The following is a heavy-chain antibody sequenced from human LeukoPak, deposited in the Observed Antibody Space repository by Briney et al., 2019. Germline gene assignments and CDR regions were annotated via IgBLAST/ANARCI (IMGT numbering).Heavy chain of an antibody. J-gene: IGHJ4*02. CDR2: ISPSGDGT. Sequence: PGGSLRLSCVVSGITFSSYAMSWVRQAPGKGLEWVSGISPSGDGTFYADSVKGRFTTTRDNSKNTLYFQLHSLRAEDTALYYCAKDRILAIFAGGFDYWGQGTPVTVSS. D-gene: IGHD1-26*01. V-gene: IGHV3-23*01. CDR1: GITFSSYA. CDR3: AKDRILAIFAGGFDY.